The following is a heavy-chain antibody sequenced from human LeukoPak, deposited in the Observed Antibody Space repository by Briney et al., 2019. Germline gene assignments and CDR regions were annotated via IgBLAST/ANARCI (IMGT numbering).Heavy chain of an antibody. Sequence: ASVKVPCKASGYTFTGYYMHWVRQAPGQGLEWMGWINPNSGGTNYAQKFQGRVTMTRDTSISTAYMELSRLRSDDTAVYYCARAISGGLAPGDPWGQGTLVTVSS. D-gene: IGHD3-16*01. CDR2: INPNSGGT. CDR3: ARAISGGLAPGDP. V-gene: IGHV1-2*02. CDR1: GYTFTGYY. J-gene: IGHJ5*02.